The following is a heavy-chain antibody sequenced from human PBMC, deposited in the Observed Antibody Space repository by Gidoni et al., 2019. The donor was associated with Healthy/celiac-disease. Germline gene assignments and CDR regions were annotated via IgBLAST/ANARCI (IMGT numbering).Heavy chain of an antibody. CDR2: INHSGST. D-gene: IGHD3-16*02. V-gene: IGHV4-34*01. J-gene: IGHJ4*02. CDR3: ARGRLGYVWGSYRTGPDY. CDR1: GGSFSGYY. Sequence: QVQLQQWGAGLLKPSETLSLTCAVYGGSFSGYYWSWIRQPPGKGLEWIGEINHSGSTNYNPSLKSRVTISVDTSKNQFSLKLSSVTAADTAVYYCARGRLGYVWGSYRTGPDYWGQGTLVTVSS.